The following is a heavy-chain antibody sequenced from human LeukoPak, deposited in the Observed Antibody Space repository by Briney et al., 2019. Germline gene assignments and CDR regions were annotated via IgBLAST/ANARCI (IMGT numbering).Heavy chain of an antibody. CDR3: ARTSGWNDA. D-gene: IGHD1-1*01. V-gene: IGHV4-30-2*01. CDR1: GGSISSGGYY. J-gene: IGHJ5*02. CDR2: IYHSGST. Sequence: PSETLSLTCTVSGGSISSGGYYWSWIRQPPGKGLEWIGYIYHSGSTYYNPSLKSRVTISVDRSKNQFSLKLSSVTAADTAVYYCARTSGWNDAWGQGTLVTASS.